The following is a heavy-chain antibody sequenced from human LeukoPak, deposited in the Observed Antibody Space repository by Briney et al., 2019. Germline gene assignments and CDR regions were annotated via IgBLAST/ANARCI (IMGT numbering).Heavy chain of an antibody. V-gene: IGHV3-21*01. Sequence: GGSLRLSCAASGFTFSSYSMNWVRQAPGKGLEWVSTISSSSSYIYYADSVKGRFTISRDNAKNSLYLQMNSLRAEDTAVYYCARDLGRYTADYWGQGTLVTVSS. D-gene: IGHD1-26*01. J-gene: IGHJ4*02. CDR1: GFTFSSYS. CDR2: ISSSSSYI. CDR3: ARDLGRYTADY.